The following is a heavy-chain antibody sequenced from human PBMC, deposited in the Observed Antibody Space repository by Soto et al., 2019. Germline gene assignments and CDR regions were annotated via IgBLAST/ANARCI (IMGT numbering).Heavy chain of an antibody. CDR3: ARGKGLYSGYEHVYWYFDL. J-gene: IGHJ2*01. V-gene: IGHV4-34*01. CDR2: INHSGST. CDR1: GGSFSGYY. Sequence: SETLSLTCAVYGGSFSGYYWSWIRQPPGKGLEWIGEINHSGSTNYNPSLKSRVTISVDTSKNQFSLKLSSVTAADTAVYYCARGKGLYSGYEHVYWYFDLWGRGTLVTVSS. D-gene: IGHD5-12*01.